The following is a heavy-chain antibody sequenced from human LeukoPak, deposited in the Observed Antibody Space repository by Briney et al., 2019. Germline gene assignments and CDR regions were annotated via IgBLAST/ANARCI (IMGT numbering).Heavy chain of an antibody. CDR2: VNPNSGDT. D-gene: IGHD1-26*01. CDR1: GYTFTGYY. V-gene: IGHV1-2*02. CDR3: ARASGSYWWFDS. J-gene: IGHJ5*01. Sequence: ASVKVSCKASGYTFTGYYLHWVRQAPGQGLKWMGCVNPNSGDTNYAQKFQGSVTMTRDTSISTVYMELSRLRSDDTAVYYCARASGSYWWFDSWGQGNLVTVSS.